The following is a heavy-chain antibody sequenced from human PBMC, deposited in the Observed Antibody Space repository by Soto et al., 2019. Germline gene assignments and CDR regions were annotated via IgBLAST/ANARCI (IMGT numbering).Heavy chain of an antibody. CDR2: IYYSGST. J-gene: IGHJ6*03. V-gene: IGHV4-39*01. Sequence: SETLSLTCTVSGGSISSSSYYWGWIRQPPGKGLEWIGSIYYSGSTYYNPSLKSRVTISVDTSKNQFSLKLSSVTAADTAVYYCARHRRSYCSSTSCYRDYYYYYMDVWGKGTTVTVSS. D-gene: IGHD2-2*01. CDR3: ARHRRSYCSSTSCYRDYYYYYMDV. CDR1: GGSISSSSYY.